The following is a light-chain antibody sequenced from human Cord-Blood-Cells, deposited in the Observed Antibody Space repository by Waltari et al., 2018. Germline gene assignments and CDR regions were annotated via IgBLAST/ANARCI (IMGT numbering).Light chain of an antibody. Sequence: DIQMTQSPSTLSAYVGDRVTITCRASQSISSWLDRYQQKPGKAPKHLIYKASSLESGVPSRFSGSGSGTEFTLTSISLQPDDFATYYCQQYNSYSPITFGQGTRLEIK. CDR3: QQYNSYSPIT. CDR1: QSISSW. CDR2: KAS. J-gene: IGKJ5*01. V-gene: IGKV1-5*03.